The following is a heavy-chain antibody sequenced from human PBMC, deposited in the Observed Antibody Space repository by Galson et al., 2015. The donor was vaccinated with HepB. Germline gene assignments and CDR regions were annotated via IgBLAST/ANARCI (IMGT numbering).Heavy chain of an antibody. CDR3: ARTSLGWFDP. Sequence: SLRLSCAASGFTLNNYAMYWIRQAPGKGLEWISYITDSGSTTYYADSVKGRFTISRDNAEKSLYLQMNSLRAEDTAVYYCARTSLGWFDPWGQGTLVTVSS. V-gene: IGHV3-11*01. CDR2: ITDSGSTT. J-gene: IGHJ5*02. CDR1: GFTLNNYA.